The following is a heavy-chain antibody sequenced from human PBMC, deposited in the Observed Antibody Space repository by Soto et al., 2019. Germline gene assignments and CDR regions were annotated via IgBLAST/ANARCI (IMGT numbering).Heavy chain of an antibody. CDR2: ISGTSSTI. J-gene: IGHJ4*02. CDR3: ARGMGYYCSGGSCPEVVFDY. D-gene: IGHD2-15*01. V-gene: IGHV3-48*02. CDR1: GFTFSTYS. Sequence: EVQLVESGGGLVQPGGSLRLSCAASGFTFSTYSMNWVRQAPGKGLEWISYISGTSSTIYYADSVKGRFTISRDNAKNSLYLQMNSLRDEDTAVYYFARGMGYYCSGGSCPEVVFDYWGQGTLGTVSS.